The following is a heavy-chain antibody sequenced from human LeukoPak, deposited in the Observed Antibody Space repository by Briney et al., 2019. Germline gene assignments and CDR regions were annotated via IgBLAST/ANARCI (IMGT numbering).Heavy chain of an antibody. J-gene: IGHJ3*01. V-gene: IGHV4-61*02. D-gene: IGHD3-10*01. CDR3: ARDRGWGAFNA. CDR1: GDSISGGYY. Sequence: SETLSLTCTVAGDSISGGYYWDWIRQPAGKVLEWCGRIYFTGTTNYNPSLKSRVTITVEPSKSPFSLKLTSVTAADTAVCYCARDRGWGAFNAWGQGTRVTVSP. CDR2: IYFTGTT.